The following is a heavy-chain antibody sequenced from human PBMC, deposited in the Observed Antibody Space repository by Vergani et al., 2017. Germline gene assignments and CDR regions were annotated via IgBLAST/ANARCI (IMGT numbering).Heavy chain of an antibody. D-gene: IGHD2-2*02. CDR3: ATIGYMRWGYYFDY. Sequence: QVQLQESGPGLVKPSETLSLTCAVPGYSTSSNNCWTWVRQPPGKGLEWIGEICHTEDTKYSPSLKSRVTVSVDESRNLFSLRLNSVTAADTAVYYCATIGYMRWGYYFDYWGQGILVTVSS. CDR2: ICHTEDT. V-gene: IGHV4-4*02. CDR1: GYSTSSNNC. J-gene: IGHJ4*02.